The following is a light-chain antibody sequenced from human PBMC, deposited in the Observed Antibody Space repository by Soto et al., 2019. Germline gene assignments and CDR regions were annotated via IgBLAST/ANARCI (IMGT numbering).Light chain of an antibody. J-gene: IGKJ1*01. CDR2: GAS. CDR1: QSVSSSY. CDR3: QQYGSSPWT. V-gene: IGKV3-20*01. Sequence: EIVLTQSPGTLSLSPGERATLSCRASQSVSSSYLAWYQQKPGQAPRLLSYGASSRAPGIPDRFSGSGSGTEFTLTSSRLEPEDFEVYYCQQYGSSPWTFGQGTKVEIK.